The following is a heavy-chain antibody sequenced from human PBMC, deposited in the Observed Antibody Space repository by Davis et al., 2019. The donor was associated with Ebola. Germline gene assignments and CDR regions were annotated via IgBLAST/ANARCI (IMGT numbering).Heavy chain of an antibody. V-gene: IGHV3-11*01. CDR1: GFTFSTYW. Sequence: GGSLRLSCAASGFTFSTYWMSWVRQAPGKGLEWVSYISSSGSTIYYADSVKGRFTISRDNAKNSLYLQMNSLRAEDTAVYYCARGGEDIVVVVAATPFDYWGQGTLVTVSS. J-gene: IGHJ4*02. D-gene: IGHD2-15*01. CDR2: ISSSGSTI. CDR3: ARGGEDIVVVVAATPFDY.